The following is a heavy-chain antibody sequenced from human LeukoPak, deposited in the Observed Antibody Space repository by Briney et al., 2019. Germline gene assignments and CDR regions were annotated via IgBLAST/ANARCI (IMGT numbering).Heavy chain of an antibody. J-gene: IGHJ5*02. CDR2: IYYSGST. V-gene: IGHV4-59*01. CDR3: ARRLGYCSSTSCYPRDNWFDP. D-gene: IGHD2-2*01. CDR1: GGSISSYY. Sequence: PSETLSLTCTVSGGSISSYYWSWIRQPPGKGLEWIGYIYYSGSTNYNPSLKSRVTISVDTSKNQFSLKLSSATAADTAVYYCARRLGYCSSTSCYPRDNWFDPWGQGTLVTVSS.